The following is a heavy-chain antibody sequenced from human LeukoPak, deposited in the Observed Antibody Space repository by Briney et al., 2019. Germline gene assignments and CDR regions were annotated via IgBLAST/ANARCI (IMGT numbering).Heavy chain of an antibody. CDR2: IGVAGDT. CDR1: GCTFSTYD. V-gene: IGHV3-13*04. CDR3: ARGGDRDY. J-gene: IGHJ4*02. Sequence: GGSLRLSCAASGCTFSTYDMHWVRQVAGKRLEWVSAIGVAGDTYYLDSVKGRFTISRENAKNSLYLQMNSLRAGDTAVYYCARGGDRDYWGQGTLVTVSS.